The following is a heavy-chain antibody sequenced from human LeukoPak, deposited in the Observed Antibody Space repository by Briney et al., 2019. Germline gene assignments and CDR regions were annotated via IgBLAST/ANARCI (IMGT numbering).Heavy chain of an antibody. CDR2: IKSKTDGGTT. CDR1: GFTFSNAW. J-gene: IGHJ4*02. V-gene: IGHV3-15*01. D-gene: IGHD6-19*01. CDR3: TTDPAVAGKVDY. Sequence: GGSLRLSCAASGFTFSNAWMSWVRQAPGKGLEWVGRIKSKTDGGTTDYAAPVKGRFTISRDDSKNTLYLQMNSLKTEDTAVYYCTTDPAVAGKVDYWGQGTLVTVSS.